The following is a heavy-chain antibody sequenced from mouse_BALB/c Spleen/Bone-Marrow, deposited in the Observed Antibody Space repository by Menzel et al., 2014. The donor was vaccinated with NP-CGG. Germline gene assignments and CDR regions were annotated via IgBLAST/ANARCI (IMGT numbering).Heavy chain of an antibody. CDR1: GFTFTDYY. J-gene: IGHJ4*01. Sequence: DVKLVESGGGLVQPGGSLRLSCTTSGFTFTDYYMSWVRQPPGKALEWLAFIRNKAYGYTTEYSASVRGRFTISRDNSQSILYLQMNTLRAGDSATYYCARFPMDYWGQGTSVTVSS. V-gene: IGHV7-3*02. CDR3: ARFPMDY. CDR2: IRNKAYGYTT.